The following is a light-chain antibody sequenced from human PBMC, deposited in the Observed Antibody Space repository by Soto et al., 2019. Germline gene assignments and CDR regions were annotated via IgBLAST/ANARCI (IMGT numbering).Light chain of an antibody. V-gene: IGKV3-20*01. J-gene: IGKJ2*01. CDR2: GAS. CDR3: QQYGGSSFT. Sequence: EIVLTQSPATLSLSPGEGATLSCRASHSVASTYLARYQQKPGLAPRLIIYGASNRCSGTPDRFSGGGSGTDFTLTISRLEPEDFAWYYCQQYGGSSFTFGQGTKLEIK. CDR1: HSVASTY.